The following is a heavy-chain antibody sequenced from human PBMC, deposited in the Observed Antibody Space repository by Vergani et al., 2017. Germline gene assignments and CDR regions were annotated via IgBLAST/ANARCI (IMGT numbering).Heavy chain of an antibody. Sequence: QVQLVESGGGVFQPGRSLRLSCAASGFTFSHYGMHWVRQAPGKGLEWGAVISYDGSNKYYADSVKGRFTIFRDNSKNTLFLQMNSLRAEDTAVYSCAKDFIVARDRSGYPFDIWWQGTMVSVSS. CDR2: ISYDGSNK. D-gene: IGHD3-22*01. CDR1: GFTFSHYG. J-gene: IGHJ3*02. CDR3: AKDFIVARDRSGYPFDI. V-gene: IGHV3-30*18.